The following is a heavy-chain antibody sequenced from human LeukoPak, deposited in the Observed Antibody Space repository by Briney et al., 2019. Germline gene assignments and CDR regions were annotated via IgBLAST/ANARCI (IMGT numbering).Heavy chain of an antibody. CDR2: IYYGGST. CDR3: ARAYYYASSAFDI. V-gene: IGHV4-39*01. D-gene: IGHD3-22*01. Sequence: SETLSLTCTASGGSISSNTYYWDWIRQPPGKGLECIGSIYYGGSTYYNPSLKSRVIISVDTSKNQFSLKLSSVTAADTAVYYCARAYYYASSAFDIWGQGTTVTVSS. J-gene: IGHJ3*02. CDR1: GGSISSNTYY.